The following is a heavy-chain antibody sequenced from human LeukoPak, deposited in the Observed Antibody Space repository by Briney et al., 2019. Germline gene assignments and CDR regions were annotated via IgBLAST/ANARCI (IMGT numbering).Heavy chain of an antibody. V-gene: IGHV4-59*01. CDR2: IYYSGST. D-gene: IGHD4-23*01. Sequence: SETLSLTCTVSGGSISSYYWSWIRQPPGKGLEWVGYIYYSGSTNYNPSLKSRVTISVDTSKNQFSLKLSSVTAADTAVYYCARVPSPYGGSPFDYWGQGTLVTVSS. CDR3: ARVPSPYGGSPFDY. CDR1: GGSISSYY. J-gene: IGHJ4*02.